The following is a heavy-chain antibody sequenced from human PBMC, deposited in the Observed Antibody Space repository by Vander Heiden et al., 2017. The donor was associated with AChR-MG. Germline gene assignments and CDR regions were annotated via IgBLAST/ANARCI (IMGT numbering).Heavy chain of an antibody. Sequence: QVRLVEPGGGVVQPGRSLRVSCAASVRSFRKYDMHVVRQAPGKGLEWVAGISYDGINKFYADFVKGRFTISRDNSQRLVYLQMNSLRGEDTAVYYCARDQNYYDSRYGLDFWGHGATVTVSS. CDR3: ARDQNYYDSRYGLDF. CDR2: ISYDGINK. D-gene: IGHD3-22*01. J-gene: IGHJ6*02. CDR1: VRSFRKYD. V-gene: IGHV3-33*05.